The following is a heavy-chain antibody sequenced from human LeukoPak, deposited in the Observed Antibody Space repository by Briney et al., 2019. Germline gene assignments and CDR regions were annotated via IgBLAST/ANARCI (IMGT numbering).Heavy chain of an antibody. D-gene: IGHD3-16*01. CDR2: FNHSGST. V-gene: IGHV4-34*01. CDR1: GGSFSGYY. Sequence: SDTLSLTCAVYGGSFSGYYWGWIRQRPGKGLEGFGEFNHSGSTNYNPTLKSRVTISVDTSKNQFSLTLYSEPAGLTAEDTGVYCSAPGAALAAYCFDPWGQGTLVTVSS. CDR3: VYCSAPGAALAAYCFDP. J-gene: IGHJ5*02.